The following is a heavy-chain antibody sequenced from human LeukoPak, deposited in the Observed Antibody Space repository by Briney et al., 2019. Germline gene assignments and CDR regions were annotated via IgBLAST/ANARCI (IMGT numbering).Heavy chain of an antibody. Sequence: GASVKVSCKASGYTFTGYYMHWVRQAPGQGLEWMGWINPNSGGTNYAQKFQGRVTMTRDTSNSTAYMELSRLRSDDTAVYYCARDYDILTGYFDYWGQGTLVTVSS. D-gene: IGHD3-9*01. V-gene: IGHV1-2*02. J-gene: IGHJ4*02. CDR2: INPNSGGT. CDR1: GYTFTGYY. CDR3: ARDYDILTGYFDY.